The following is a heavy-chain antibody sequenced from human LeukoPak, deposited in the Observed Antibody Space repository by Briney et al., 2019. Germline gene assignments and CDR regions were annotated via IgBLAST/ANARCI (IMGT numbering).Heavy chain of an antibody. J-gene: IGHJ4*02. Sequence: PSETLSLTCTVSGGSISGGSYYWGWIRQPPGKGLEWIVSISYSGNSYYNPSLKSRVSLSVETSKSQFSLKLSSVTAADTAVYYCATHTYDSSGYYFVYWGQGTLVTVSS. CDR1: GGSISGGSYY. D-gene: IGHD3-22*01. V-gene: IGHV4-39*01. CDR3: ATHTYDSSGYYFVY. CDR2: ISYSGNS.